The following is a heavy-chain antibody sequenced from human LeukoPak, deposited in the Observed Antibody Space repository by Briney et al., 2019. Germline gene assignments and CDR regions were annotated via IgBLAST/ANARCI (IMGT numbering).Heavy chain of an antibody. CDR3: AKVLVSYYDSTDYFDY. V-gene: IGHV3-30-3*01. CDR1: GFTFSSYA. J-gene: IGHJ4*02. D-gene: IGHD3-22*01. CDR2: ISYDGSNK. Sequence: PGGSLRLSCAASGFTFSSYAMHWVRQAPGKGLEWEAVISYDGSNKYYADSVKGRFTISRDNSKNTLYLQMNSLRAEDTAVYYCAKVLVSYYDSTDYFDYWGQGTLVTVSS.